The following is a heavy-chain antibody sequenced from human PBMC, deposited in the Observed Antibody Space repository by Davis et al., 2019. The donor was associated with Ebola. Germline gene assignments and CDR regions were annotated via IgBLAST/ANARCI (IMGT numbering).Heavy chain of an antibody. CDR1: GGSISSYY. Sequence: SETLSLTCTVSGGSISSYYWSWIRQPPGKGLEWIGYIYYSGSTNYNPSLKSRVTISVDTSKNQFSLKLSSVTAADTAMYYCAREQEGGGYGMDVWGQGTTVTVSS. J-gene: IGHJ6*02. CDR3: AREQEGGGYGMDV. CDR2: IYYSGST. V-gene: IGHV4-59*01. D-gene: IGHD2-15*01.